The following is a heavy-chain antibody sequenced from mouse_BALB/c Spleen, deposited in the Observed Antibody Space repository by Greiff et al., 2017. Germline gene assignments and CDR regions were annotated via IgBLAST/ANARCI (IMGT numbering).Heavy chain of an antibody. CDR1: GFTFSSYA. CDR3: ARESTSDGGWFAY. J-gene: IGHJ3*01. Sequence: EVKLMESGGGLVQPGGSRKLSCAASGFTFSSYAMSWVRQTPEKRLEWVASISSGGSTYYPDSVKGRFTISRDNSRNNLYLQMSSLRSEDTAMYYCARESTSDGGWFAYWGQGTLVTVSA. V-gene: IGHV5-6-5*01. D-gene: IGHD5-1*01. CDR2: ISSGGST.